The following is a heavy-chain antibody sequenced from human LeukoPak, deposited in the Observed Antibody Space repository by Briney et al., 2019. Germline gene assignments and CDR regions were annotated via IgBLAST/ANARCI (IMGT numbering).Heavy chain of an antibody. CDR1: GGSISSYY. CDR3: ARQSISGSSLSYFDY. V-gene: IGHV4-59*01. J-gene: IGHJ4*02. Sequence: PSETLSLTCTVSGGSISSYYWSWIRQPPGKGLEWIRNIYDSGSTNYNPSLKSRVTISVDTSKNQCSLKLSSVTAADTAVYYCARQSISGSSLSYFDYWGQGTLVNVSS. D-gene: IGHD3-22*01. CDR2: IYDSGST.